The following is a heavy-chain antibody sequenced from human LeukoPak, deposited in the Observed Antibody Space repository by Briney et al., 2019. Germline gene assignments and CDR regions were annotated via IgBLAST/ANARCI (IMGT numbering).Heavy chain of an antibody. V-gene: IGHV1-46*01. CDR3: AKDVRWDHPGFDP. CDR2: INPGGGST. D-gene: IGHD4-23*01. J-gene: IGHJ5*02. CDR1: GYTFTSYY. Sequence: ASVKVSFKASGYTFTSYYIHWVRQAPGQGLEWMGIINPGGGSTSYAQKFQDRVTMTRDTSTSTVYMELRSLRSEDTAVYYCAKDVRWDHPGFDPWGQGTLVIVSS.